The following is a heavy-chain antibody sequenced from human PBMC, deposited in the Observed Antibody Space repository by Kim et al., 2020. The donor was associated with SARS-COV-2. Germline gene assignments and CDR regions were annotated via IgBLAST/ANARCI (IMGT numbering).Heavy chain of an antibody. J-gene: IGHJ2*01. CDR3: ASVHSVSVWYFDL. V-gene: IGHV4-31*02. Sequence: YYNPTLRRRVTIPVDTSKNQFSLKLSSVSAADTAVYYCASVHSVSVWYFDLWGRGTLVTVSS. D-gene: IGHD2-8*01.